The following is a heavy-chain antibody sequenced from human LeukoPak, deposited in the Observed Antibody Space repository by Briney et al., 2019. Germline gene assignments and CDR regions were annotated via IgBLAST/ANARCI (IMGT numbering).Heavy chain of an antibody. CDR1: GGFISSYY. V-gene: IGHV4-59*01. CDR3: ARTAPYGCSSRGCHHFDY. D-gene: IGHD2-2*01. Sequence: SETLSLTCTVSGGFISSYYWSWIRQPPGKGLEWIGYIHDSGSTNYNPSLKSRVTISVDTSKNQFPLKLSSVTAADTAVYYCARTAPYGCSSRGCHHFDYWGQGTLVTVSS. J-gene: IGHJ4*02. CDR2: IHDSGST.